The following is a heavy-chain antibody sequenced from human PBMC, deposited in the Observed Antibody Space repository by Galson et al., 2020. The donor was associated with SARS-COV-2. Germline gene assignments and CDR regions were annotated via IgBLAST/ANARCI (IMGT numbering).Heavy chain of an antibody. J-gene: IGHJ4*02. CDR3: ARQEGEVSSSWSHFDY. Sequence: SETLSLTCTVSGGSISSSSYYWGWIRQPPGKGLEWIGSIYYSGSTYYNPSLKSRVTISVDTSKNQFSLKLSSVTAADTAVYYCARQEGEVSSSWSHFDYWGQGTLVTVSS. D-gene: IGHD6-13*01. CDR1: GGSISSSSYY. V-gene: IGHV4-39*01. CDR2: IYYSGST.